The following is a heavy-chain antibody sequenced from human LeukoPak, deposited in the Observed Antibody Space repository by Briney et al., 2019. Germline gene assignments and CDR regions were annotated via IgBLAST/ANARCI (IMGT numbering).Heavy chain of an antibody. J-gene: IGHJ3*02. D-gene: IGHD3/OR15-3a*01. Sequence: SETLSLTCTVSGGSISATGYFWGWIHQPPGKGLEWIGSIYYSGITHYNPSLESRVTISVGTSKNQFSLKLSSVTAADTAVYYCARVDLQNAFDIWGQGTVVTVSS. CDR1: GGSISATGYF. CDR2: IYYSGIT. CDR3: ARVDLQNAFDI. V-gene: IGHV4-39*07.